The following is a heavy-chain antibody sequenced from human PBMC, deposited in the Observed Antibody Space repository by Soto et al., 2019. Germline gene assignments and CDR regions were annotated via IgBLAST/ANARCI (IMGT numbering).Heavy chain of an antibody. CDR1: GGTFSSYA. CDR2: IIPIFGTA. Sequence: GASVKVSCKASGGTFSSYAISWVRQAPGQGLEWMGGIIPIFGTANYAQKFQGRVTITADKSTSTAYMELSSLRSEDTAAYYCARGEESYYDSYYYGMDVWGQGTTVTVSS. CDR3: ARGEESYYDSYYYGMDV. D-gene: IGHD1-26*01. J-gene: IGHJ6*02. V-gene: IGHV1-69*06.